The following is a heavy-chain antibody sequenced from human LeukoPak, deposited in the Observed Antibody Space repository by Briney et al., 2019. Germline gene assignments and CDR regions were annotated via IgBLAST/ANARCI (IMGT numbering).Heavy chain of an antibody. CDR2: ISSSSSYI. J-gene: IGHJ6*02. CDR1: GFTFSSYS. CDR3: ARDLVGRAMGTYYYGMDV. D-gene: IGHD2-2*01. Sequence: GGSLRLSCAASGFTFSSYSMNWVRQAPGKGLEWVSSISSSSSYIYYADPVKGRFTIFRDNAKNSLYLQMNSLRAEDTAVYYCARDLVGRAMGTYYYGMDVWGQGTTVTVSS. V-gene: IGHV3-21*01.